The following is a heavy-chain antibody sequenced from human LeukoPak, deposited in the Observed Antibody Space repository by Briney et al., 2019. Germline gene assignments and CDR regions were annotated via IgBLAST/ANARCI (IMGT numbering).Heavy chain of an antibody. Sequence: GGSLRLSCAASGFTFSSYSMNWVRQAPGKGLEWVSYISSSSSTIYYADSVKGRFTISRDNAKNSLYLQMNSLRAEDTAVYYCARVTGYVIEDNFDYWGQGTLVTVSS. CDR2: ISSSSSTI. V-gene: IGHV3-48*01. D-gene: IGHD2-15*01. J-gene: IGHJ4*02. CDR1: GFTFSSYS. CDR3: ARVTGYVIEDNFDY.